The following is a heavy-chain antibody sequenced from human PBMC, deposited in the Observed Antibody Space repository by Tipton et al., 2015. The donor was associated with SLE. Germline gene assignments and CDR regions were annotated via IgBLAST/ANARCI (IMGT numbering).Heavy chain of an antibody. J-gene: IGHJ6*02. CDR3: ARAREEGGYYGMDV. D-gene: IGHD1-26*01. CDR2: IYYSGST. CDR1: GGSISSSSYY. Sequence: TLSLTCTVSGGSISSSSYYWGWIRQPPGKGLEWIGGIYYSGSTYHNPSLKSRVTISVDTSKNQFSLKLSSVTAADTAVYYCARAREEGGYYGMDVWGQGTTVTVSS. V-gene: IGHV4-39*07.